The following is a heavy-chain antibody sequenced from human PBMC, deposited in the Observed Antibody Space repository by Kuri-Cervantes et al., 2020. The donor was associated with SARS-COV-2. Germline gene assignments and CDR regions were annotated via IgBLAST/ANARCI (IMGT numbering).Heavy chain of an antibody. D-gene: IGHD2-2*02. Sequence: GESLKISCAASGFTFSSYAMSWVRQAPGKGLEWVSAISGSGGSTYYADSVKGRFTISRDNSKNTLYLQMNSLRAEDTAVYYCANLPAAINNYYYYMDVWGKGTMVTVSS. V-gene: IGHV3-23*01. J-gene: IGHJ6*03. CDR3: ANLPAAINNYYYYMDV. CDR2: ISGSGGST. CDR1: GFTFSSYA.